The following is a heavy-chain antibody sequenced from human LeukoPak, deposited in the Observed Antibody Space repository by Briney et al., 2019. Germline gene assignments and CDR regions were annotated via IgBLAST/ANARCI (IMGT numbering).Heavy chain of an antibody. V-gene: IGHV4-59*01. Sequence: TSETLSLTCTVSGGSISSYYWSWIRQPPGKGLEWIGYIYYSGSTNYNPSLKSRVTISVDTSKNQFSLKLSSVTAADTAVYYCARVEEGYGSGRRENYYYYYMDVWGKGTTVTISS. J-gene: IGHJ6*03. CDR3: ARVEEGYGSGRRENYYYYYMDV. CDR2: IYYSGST. D-gene: IGHD3-10*01. CDR1: GGSISSYY.